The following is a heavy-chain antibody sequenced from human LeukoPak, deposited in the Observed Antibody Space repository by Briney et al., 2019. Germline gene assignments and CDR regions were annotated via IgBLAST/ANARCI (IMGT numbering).Heavy chain of an antibody. CDR3: AREGSGFDY. J-gene: IGHJ4*02. Sequence: GGPLRLSCAASGFTFSSYKMNWVRQAPGKGLEWVSYINNGGSTIYYADSVKGRFTISRDNAKNSLYLQMNSLRAEDTAVYYCAREGSGFDYWGQGTLVTVSS. CDR1: GFTFSSYK. V-gene: IGHV3-48*03. D-gene: IGHD2-15*01. CDR2: INNGGSTI.